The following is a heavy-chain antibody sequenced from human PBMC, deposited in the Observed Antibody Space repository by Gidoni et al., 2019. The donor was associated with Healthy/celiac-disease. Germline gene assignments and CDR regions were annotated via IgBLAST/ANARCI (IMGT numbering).Heavy chain of an antibody. CDR3: AHSEQCLVTDAFDI. Sequence: QITLKESGPTLVKPTQTLTLTCTFSGFSLSTSGVGVGWIRQPPGKALEWLALIYWTDDKRYSPSLKSRLTITKDTSKNQVVLTMTNMDPVDTATYYCAHSEQCLVTDAFDIWGQGTMVTVSS. V-gene: IGHV2-5*01. CDR2: IYWTDDK. CDR1: GFSLSTSGVG. J-gene: IGHJ3*02. D-gene: IGHD6-19*01.